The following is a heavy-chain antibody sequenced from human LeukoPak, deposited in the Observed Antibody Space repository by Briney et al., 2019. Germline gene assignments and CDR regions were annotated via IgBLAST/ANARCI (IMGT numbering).Heavy chain of an antibody. D-gene: IGHD3-10*01. Sequence: GGSLRLSCAASGFTFSSYWMHWVRQAPGKGLVWVSRINSDGTIIGYADSVKGRFTISRDNAKNTLYLQMNSLRAEDTAVYYCASDIEVMVRGVTRDYWGQGTLVTVSS. V-gene: IGHV3-74*01. CDR2: INSDGTII. CDR1: GFTFSSYW. J-gene: IGHJ4*02. CDR3: ASDIEVMVRGVTRDY.